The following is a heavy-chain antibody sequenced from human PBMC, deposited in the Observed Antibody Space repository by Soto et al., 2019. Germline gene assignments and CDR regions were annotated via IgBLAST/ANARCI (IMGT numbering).Heavy chain of an antibody. Sequence: EASVKVSCTASGGTFSGYAISWVRQAPGQGLEWMGGIIPIFGTANYAQKFQGRVTITADESTSTAYMELSSLRSEDTAVYYCARAPSSCSGSCKGAFDIWGQGTMVTVSS. J-gene: IGHJ3*02. CDR1: GGTFSGYA. CDR2: IIPIFGTA. CDR3: ARAPSSCSGSCKGAFDI. V-gene: IGHV1-69*13. D-gene: IGHD1-26*01.